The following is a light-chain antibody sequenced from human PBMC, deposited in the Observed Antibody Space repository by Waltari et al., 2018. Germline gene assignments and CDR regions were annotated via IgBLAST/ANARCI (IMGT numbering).Light chain of an antibody. J-gene: IGLJ3*02. V-gene: IGLV1-40*01. CDR1: SSNIGAHFD. CDR2: RNT. CDR3: QSYDTTLSAWV. Sequence: QSELTPPPSMSGAPGQRVTLSCTGRSSNIGAHFDVHWYQQVSGTAPKLLIYRNTNRPSGVPDRFSASKSGTSASLAITGLQADDEADYYCQSYDTTLSAWVFGGGTKLTVL.